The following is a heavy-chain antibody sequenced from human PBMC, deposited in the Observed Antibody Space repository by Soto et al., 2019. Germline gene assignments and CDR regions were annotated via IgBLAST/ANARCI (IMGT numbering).Heavy chain of an antibody. CDR1: GYTFTSYA. CDR2: INANSGST. CDR3: ARGYPSIVVVPAAPQSTYYGMDV. D-gene: IGHD2-2*01. Sequence: ASVKVSCKASGYTFTSYAMHWVRQAPGQRLEWMGWINANSGSTNYSQKFQGWVTMTRDTSISTAYMELSRLRSDDTAVYYCARGYPSIVVVPAAPQSTYYGMDVWGQGTTVTVSS. J-gene: IGHJ6*02. V-gene: IGHV1-2*04.